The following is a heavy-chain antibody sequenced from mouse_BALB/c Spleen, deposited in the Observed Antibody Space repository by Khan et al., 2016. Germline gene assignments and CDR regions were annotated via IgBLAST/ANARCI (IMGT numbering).Heavy chain of an antibody. V-gene: IGHV3-6*02. Sequence: EVQLQESGPGLVKPSQSLSLTCSVTGYSITSGYYWNWIRQFPGNKLEWMGYISYDGSNNYNPSLKNRISITRDTSKNQFFLKLNSVTTEDTATYYCAGESYYLDYWGQGTTLTVSS. J-gene: IGHJ2*01. CDR3: AGESYYLDY. CDR2: ISYDGSN. CDR1: GYSITSGYY.